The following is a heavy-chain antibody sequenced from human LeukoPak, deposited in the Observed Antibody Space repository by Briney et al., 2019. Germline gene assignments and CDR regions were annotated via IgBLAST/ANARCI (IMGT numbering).Heavy chain of an antibody. J-gene: IGHJ4*02. V-gene: IGHV3-66*01. Sequence: GGSLRLSCAASGFTVSSNYMSWVRQAPGRGLEGVSVIYSGGSTYYADSVKGRFTISRDNSKNTLYLQMNSLRAEDTAVYYCARGGSGSYQSLDYWGQGTLVTVSS. CDR1: GFTVSSNY. D-gene: IGHD3-10*01. CDR3: ARGGSGSYQSLDY. CDR2: IYSGGST.